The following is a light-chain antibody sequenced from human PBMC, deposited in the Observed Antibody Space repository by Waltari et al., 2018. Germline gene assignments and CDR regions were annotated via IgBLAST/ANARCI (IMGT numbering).Light chain of an antibody. V-gene: IGLV2-23*02. CDR3: CSYNDGPYV. J-gene: IGLJ1*01. CDR2: EVT. CDR1: SSDVGTDNL. Sequence: QSALTQPAPVSGSPGQSITISCTGTSSDVGTDNLVSWYQQHPGKAPKLMIYEVTKRPSGVSSRFSASRSGNTASLTISGLQAEDEADYYCCSYNDGPYVFGTGTKVTVL.